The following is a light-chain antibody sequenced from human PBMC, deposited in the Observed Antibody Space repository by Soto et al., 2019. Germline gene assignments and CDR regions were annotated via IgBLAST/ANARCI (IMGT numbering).Light chain of an antibody. V-gene: IGKV3-11*01. CDR3: QQRSNWPPWT. CDR1: QSVSSY. CDR2: DAS. J-gene: IGKJ1*01. Sequence: EIVLTQSPATLSLSPGERATLSCRASQSVSSYLACYQQKPGQAPRLLICDASNRATGIPARFSGSGSGTDFTLTISGLEPEDCAVYYCQQRSNWPPWTFGQGTKVEIK.